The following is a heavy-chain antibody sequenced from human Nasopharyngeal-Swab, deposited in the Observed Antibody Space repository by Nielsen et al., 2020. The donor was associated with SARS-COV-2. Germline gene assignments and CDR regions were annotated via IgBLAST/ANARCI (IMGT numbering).Heavy chain of an antibody. CDR2: IIPILGIA. CDR3: ARESYGDYVDYFDY. V-gene: IGHV1-69*04. CDR1: GGTFSSYA. J-gene: IGHJ4*02. Sequence: VKVSCKASGGTFSSYAISWVRQAPGQGLEWMGRIIPILGIANYAQKFQGRVTITADKSTSTAYMELSSLRSEDTAVYYCARESYGDYVDYFDYWGQGTLVTVSS. D-gene: IGHD4-17*01.